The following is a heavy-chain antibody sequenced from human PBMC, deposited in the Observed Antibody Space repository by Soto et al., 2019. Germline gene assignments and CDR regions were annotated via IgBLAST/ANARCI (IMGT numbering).Heavy chain of an antibody. Sequence: GGSLRLSCAASGFTFSDYYMSCIRQAPGKGLEWVSYISSSGSTIYYADSVKGRFTISRDNAKNSLSLQMNSLRAEDTAVYYCARGGIAARPGGYYYYYAMDVWGQGTTVTVSS. V-gene: IGHV3-11*01. CDR2: ISSSGSTI. CDR3: ARGGIAARPGGYYYYYAMDV. J-gene: IGHJ6*02. CDR1: GFTFSDYY. D-gene: IGHD6-6*01.